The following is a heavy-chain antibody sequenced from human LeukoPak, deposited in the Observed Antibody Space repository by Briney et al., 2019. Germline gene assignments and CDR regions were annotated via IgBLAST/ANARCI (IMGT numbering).Heavy chain of an antibody. J-gene: IGHJ4*02. Sequence: GGSLRLSCAASGFTFSSYAMSWVRQAPGKGLEWVSAISGSGGSTYYADSVKGRFTISRDNSKNTLYLQMNSLRAEDTAVYYCAKGWAYYYDSSGNGDYWGQGTLVTVSS. CDR2: ISGSGGST. V-gene: IGHV3-23*01. D-gene: IGHD3-22*01. CDR1: GFTFSSYA. CDR3: AKGWAYYYDSSGNGDY.